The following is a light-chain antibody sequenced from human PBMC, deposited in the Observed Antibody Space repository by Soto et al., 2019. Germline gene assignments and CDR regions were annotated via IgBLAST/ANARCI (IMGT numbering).Light chain of an antibody. J-gene: IGLJ1*01. V-gene: IGLV2-14*01. CDR3: ASYTTISTYV. CDR2: DVT. CDR1: SSDVGAYNY. Sequence: ALTQPASVSGPPGQSITISCTGTSSDVGAYNYVSWYQHHPGKAPRLVIYDVTNRPSGISDRFSGSKSGNTAPLTISGLLTEDEADYYCASYTTISTYVFGTGTKVTVL.